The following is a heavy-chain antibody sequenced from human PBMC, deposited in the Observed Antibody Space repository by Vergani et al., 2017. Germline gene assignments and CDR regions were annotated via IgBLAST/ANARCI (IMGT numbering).Heavy chain of an antibody. J-gene: IGHJ2*01. D-gene: IGHD3-16*01. V-gene: IGHV3-9*01. Sequence: EVQLLESGGGLVQPGGSLRLSCTASGFTFQAFAFHWVRQVSGRGLEWVSGIDRNYGVKNGNSFEGRFSISRHNAKKAVFLQMNNLRQEDTALYFCVKDNDYDGVGPFDLWGRGTLVTVSS. CDR2: IDRNYGVK. CDR1: GFTFQAFA. CDR3: VKDNDYDGVGPFDL.